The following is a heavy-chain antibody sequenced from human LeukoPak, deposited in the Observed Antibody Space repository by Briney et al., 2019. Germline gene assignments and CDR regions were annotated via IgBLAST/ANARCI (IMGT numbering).Heavy chain of an antibody. Sequence: GGSLRLSCAASGFTFDDYAMHWVRQAPGKGLEWVSDMSWNSGSIGYADSVKGRFTISRDNAKNSLYLQMNSLRAEDTALYYCARDVQVATIYPLDYWGQGALVTVSS. D-gene: IGHD5-12*01. CDR2: MSWNSGSI. J-gene: IGHJ4*02. CDR1: GFTFDDYA. V-gene: IGHV3-9*01. CDR3: ARDVQVATIYPLDY.